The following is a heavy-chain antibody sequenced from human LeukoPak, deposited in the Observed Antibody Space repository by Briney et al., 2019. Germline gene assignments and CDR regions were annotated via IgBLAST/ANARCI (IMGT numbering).Heavy chain of an antibody. J-gene: IGHJ4*02. Sequence: PGGSLRLSCAASGFTFSSYGMHWVRQAPGKGLEWVAVISYDGSNKYYADSVKGRFTISRDNSKNTLYLQMNSLRAEDTAVYYCARDEGSLYCSSTSCYGFDYWGQGTLVTVSS. D-gene: IGHD2-2*01. CDR3: ARDEGSLYCSSTSCYGFDY. CDR1: GFTFSSYG. V-gene: IGHV3-30*03. CDR2: ISYDGSNK.